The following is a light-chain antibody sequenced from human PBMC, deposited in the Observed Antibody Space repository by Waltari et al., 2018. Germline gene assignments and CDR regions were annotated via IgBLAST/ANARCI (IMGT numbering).Light chain of an antibody. CDR3: QQYSDWWT. Sequence: EIVLTQSPATLSLSPGDRANLSCRSSQTVSTTLAWYHQKPGQPPRLLIYGASSRATDIPDRFSGSGSGTDFTLTISSLEPEDFAVYFCQQYSDWWTFGQGTKVEIK. CDR1: QTVSTT. CDR2: GAS. J-gene: IGKJ1*01. V-gene: IGKV3-15*01.